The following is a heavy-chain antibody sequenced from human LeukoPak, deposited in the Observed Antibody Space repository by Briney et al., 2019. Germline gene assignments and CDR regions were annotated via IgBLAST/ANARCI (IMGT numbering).Heavy chain of an antibody. D-gene: IGHD1-26*01. V-gene: IGHV4-59*01. CDR3: ARWDRAFDI. CDR2: IYYTGST. CDR1: GGSISSYY. Sequence: PSETLSLTCTVSGGSISSYYWSWIRQPPGKGLEGFGYIYYTGSTNANPSLKIRVTISVDTSKYQFSLKLSSVTAADTAVYYCARWDRAFDIWGQGTMVTVSS. J-gene: IGHJ3*02.